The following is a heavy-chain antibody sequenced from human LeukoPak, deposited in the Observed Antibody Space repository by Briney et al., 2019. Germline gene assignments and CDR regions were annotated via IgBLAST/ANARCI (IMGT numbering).Heavy chain of an antibody. V-gene: IGHV4-59*01. CDR2: IYYSGST. CDR1: GGSISIYY. Sequence: SETLSLTCTVSGGSISIYYWSWIRQPPGKGLEWIGYIYYSGSTNYNPSLKSRVTISVDTSKNQFSLKLSSVTAADTAVYYCARGQGSPNWFDPWGQGTLVTVSS. J-gene: IGHJ5*02. CDR3: ARGQGSPNWFDP. D-gene: IGHD1-26*01.